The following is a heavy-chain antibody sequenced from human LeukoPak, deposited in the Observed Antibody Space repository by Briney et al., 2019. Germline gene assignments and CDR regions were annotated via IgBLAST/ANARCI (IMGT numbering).Heavy chain of an antibody. CDR2: INHSGST. CDR3: ARGTGGRVTIFGVVIQIPNYYFDY. J-gene: IGHJ4*02. CDR1: GGSFSGYY. D-gene: IGHD3-3*01. Sequence: PSETLSLTCAVYGGSFSGYYWSWIRQPPGKGLEWIGEINHSGSTNYNPSLKSRVTISVDTSKNQFSLKLSSVTAADTAVYYCARGTGGRVTIFGVVIQIPNYYFDYWGQGTLDTVSS. V-gene: IGHV4-34*01.